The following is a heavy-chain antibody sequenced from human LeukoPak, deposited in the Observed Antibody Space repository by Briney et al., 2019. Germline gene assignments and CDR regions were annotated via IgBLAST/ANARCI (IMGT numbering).Heavy chain of an antibody. CDR2: ISYDGSNK. CDR3: AKERQQQYYYYYGMDV. D-gene: IGHD6-13*01. J-gene: IGHJ6*02. V-gene: IGHV3-30*18. Sequence: GSLSLSCAASGFTFSSYGMHWVRPAPGKGLEWGAVISYDGSNKYYADPVKGRFTISRDNSKNTLYLQMNSLRAEDTAVYYCAKERQQQYYYYYGMDVWGQGTTVTVSS. CDR1: GFTFSSYG.